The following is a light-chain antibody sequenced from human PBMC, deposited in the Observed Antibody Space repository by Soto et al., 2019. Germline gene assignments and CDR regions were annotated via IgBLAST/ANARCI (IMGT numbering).Light chain of an antibody. CDR2: GAS. V-gene: IGKV3-20*01. Sequence: DIDFAQAPGRLCVSPAEGAALSCKASQSVSSSYLAWYQQKPGQAPRLLIYGASSRATGIPDRFSGSGSGTDFTLTLRRLEPEGFAVYYCQQYGSSPLTFGGGTKVDIK. CDR3: QQYGSSPLT. CDR1: QSVSSSY. J-gene: IGKJ4*01.